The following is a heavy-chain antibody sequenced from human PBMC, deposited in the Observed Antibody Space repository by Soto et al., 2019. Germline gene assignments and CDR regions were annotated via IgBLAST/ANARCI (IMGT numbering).Heavy chain of an antibody. CDR3: AREAVAGTPTYYYYYGMDV. CDR2: ISAYNGNA. D-gene: IGHD6-19*01. V-gene: IGHV1-18*01. CDR1: GYTFTSYG. J-gene: IGHJ6*02. Sequence: ASVKVSCKASGYTFTSYGISWVRQAPGQGLEWMGWISAYNGNANYAQKLQGRVTMTTDTSTSTAYMELRSLRSDDTAVYYCAREAVAGTPTYYYYYGMDVWGQGTTVTVSS.